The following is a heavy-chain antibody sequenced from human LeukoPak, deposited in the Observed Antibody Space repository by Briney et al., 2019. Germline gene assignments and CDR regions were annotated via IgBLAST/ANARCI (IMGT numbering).Heavy chain of an antibody. CDR1: GYTFTSYY. V-gene: IGHV1-18*04. CDR3: AGIYSYDSHLNFDY. J-gene: IGHJ4*02. D-gene: IGHD5-18*01. CDR2: ISAYNGNT. Sequence: ASVKVSCKASGYTFTSYYIHWVRQAPGQGLEWMGWISAYNGNTNYAQKLQGRVTMTTDTSTSTAYMELRSLRSDDTAVYYCAGIYSYDSHLNFDYWGQGTLVTVSS.